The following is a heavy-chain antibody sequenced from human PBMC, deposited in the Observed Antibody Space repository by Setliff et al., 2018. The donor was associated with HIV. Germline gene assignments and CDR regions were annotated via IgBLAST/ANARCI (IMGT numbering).Heavy chain of an antibody. CDR1: GGTFNNYA. CDR2: IIPLFGTS. J-gene: IGHJ4*02. V-gene: IGHV1-69*13. D-gene: IGHD3-10*01. CDR3: ATVFYYDSESFSLDY. Sequence: ASVKVSCKASGGTFNNYAISWVRQAPGQGLEWVGGIIPLFGTSNYALKFQGRVTITANESTNTAHMELSNLRSVDTAMYYCATVFYYDSESFSLDYWGQGMLVT.